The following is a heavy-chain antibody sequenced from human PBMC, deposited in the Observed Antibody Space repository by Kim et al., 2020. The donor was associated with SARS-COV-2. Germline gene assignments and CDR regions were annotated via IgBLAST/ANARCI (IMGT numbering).Heavy chain of an antibody. D-gene: IGHD1-26*01. Sequence: GGSLRLSCAASGFTFSSYAMHWVRQAPGKGLEWVAVISYDGSNKYYADSVKGRFTISRDNSKNTLYLQMNSLRAEDTAVYYCARDFRAWELLRFGFDYWGQGTLVTVSS. J-gene: IGHJ4*02. V-gene: IGHV3-30-3*01. CDR3: ARDFRAWELLRFGFDY. CDR2: ISYDGSNK. CDR1: GFTFSSYA.